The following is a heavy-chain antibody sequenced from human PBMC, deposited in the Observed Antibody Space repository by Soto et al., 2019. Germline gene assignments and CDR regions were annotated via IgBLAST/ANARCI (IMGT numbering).Heavy chain of an antibody. CDR3: ARDHCLGDSTSCGKEGVWDYYMDV. CDR1: SGSISSSNW. Sequence: QVQLQESGPGLVKPSGTLSLTCAVSSGSISSSNWWSWVRQPPGKGLEWIGEIYHSGSTNYNPSLKSRVTISVDKSKNQFSLKLSSVTAADTAVYYCARDHCLGDSTSCGKEGVWDYYMDVWGKGTTVTVSS. J-gene: IGHJ6*03. D-gene: IGHD2-2*01. CDR2: IYHSGST. V-gene: IGHV4-4*02.